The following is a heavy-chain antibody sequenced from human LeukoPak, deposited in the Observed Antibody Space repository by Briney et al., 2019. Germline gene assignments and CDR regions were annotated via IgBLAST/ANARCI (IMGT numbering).Heavy chain of an antibody. D-gene: IGHD3-22*01. CDR2: INTNSGGT. V-gene: IGHV1-2*02. Sequence: ASVKVSCKASGYTFTGYYIHWVRQVPGQGPEWMGWINTNSGGTNYGQKFQGRVTMTRDTSISTANMELSRLTSDDTAVYYCARGLAVVSPFDFWGQGTLVTVSS. CDR3: ARGLAVVSPFDF. CDR1: GYTFTGYY. J-gene: IGHJ4*02.